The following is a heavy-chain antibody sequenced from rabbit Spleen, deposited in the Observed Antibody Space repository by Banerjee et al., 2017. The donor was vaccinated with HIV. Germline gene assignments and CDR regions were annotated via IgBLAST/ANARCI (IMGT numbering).Heavy chain of an antibody. J-gene: IGHJ6*01. CDR1: GVSFSVSSY. CDR3: ARDTGSSFSSYGMDL. Sequence: QSLEESGGGLVQPEGSLTLTCTASGVSFSVSSYMCWVRQAPGKGLEWIACIDNGSSGFTYFASWAKGRFTISKTSSTTVTLQMTSLTVADTATYFCARDTGSSFSSYGMDLWGPGTLVTVS. V-gene: IGHV1S40*01. CDR2: IDNGSSGFT. D-gene: IGHD8-1*01.